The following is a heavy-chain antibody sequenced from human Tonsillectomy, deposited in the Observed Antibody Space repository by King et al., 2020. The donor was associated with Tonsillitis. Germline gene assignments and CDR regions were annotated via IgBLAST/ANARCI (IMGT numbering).Heavy chain of an antibody. CDR1: GYSITSGFY. D-gene: IGHD5-24*01. V-gene: IGHV4-38-2*01. Sequence: VQLQESGXGLVKPSETLSLTCAVSGYSITSGFYWGWIRQPPGKGLEWFGSIYHSVSTYYNPSLKSRVTISVDTSTNQFSLKLSSVTAADTAVYYCGRARDWXQLFDYWGQGTQVTVSS. J-gene: IGHJ4*02. CDR2: IYHSVST. CDR3: GRARDWXQLFDY.